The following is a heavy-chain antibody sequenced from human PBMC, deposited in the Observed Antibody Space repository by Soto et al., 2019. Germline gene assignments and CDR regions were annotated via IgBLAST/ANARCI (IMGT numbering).Heavy chain of an antibody. CDR3: ARAVDYYDSIGYYTHEYFQH. Sequence: ASVKVSCKASGYTFTSYGISWVRQAPGQGLEWMGWISAYNGNTNYAQKIQGRVTMTTDTSTSTAYMELRSLRSDDTAVYYCARAVDYYDSIGYYTHEYFQHWGQGTLVTVSS. CDR1: GYTFTSYG. V-gene: IGHV1-18*01. J-gene: IGHJ1*01. CDR2: ISAYNGNT. D-gene: IGHD3-22*01.